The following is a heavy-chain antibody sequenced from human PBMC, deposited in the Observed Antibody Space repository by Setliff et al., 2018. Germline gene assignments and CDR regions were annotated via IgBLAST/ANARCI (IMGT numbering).Heavy chain of an antibody. CDR1: GGSISSYY. V-gene: IGHV4-59*01. CDR3: ARGEGMYSFDY. CDR2: IYYSGST. D-gene: IGHD3-16*01. Sequence: SETLSLTCTVSGGSISSYYWSWIRQPPGKGLEWIGYIYYSGSTNYNPSLKSRVTISVDTSKNQFSLKLSSVTAADTAVYYCARGEGMYSFDYWGQGTLVTVSS. J-gene: IGHJ4*02.